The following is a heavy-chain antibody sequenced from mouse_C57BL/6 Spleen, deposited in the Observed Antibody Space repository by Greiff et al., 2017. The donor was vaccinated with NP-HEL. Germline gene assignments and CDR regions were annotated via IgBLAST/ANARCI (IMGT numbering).Heavy chain of an antibody. Sequence: DVQLQESGPELVKPGASVKISCKASGYSFTGYYMNWVKQSPEKSLEWIGEINPSTGGTTYNQKFKAKATLTVDKSSSTAYMQLKSLTSEDSAVYYCARGYGSTHWYFDVWGTGTTVTVSS. CDR1: GYSFTGYY. D-gene: IGHD1-1*01. CDR3: ARGYGSTHWYFDV. J-gene: IGHJ1*03. V-gene: IGHV1-42*01. CDR2: INPSTGGT.